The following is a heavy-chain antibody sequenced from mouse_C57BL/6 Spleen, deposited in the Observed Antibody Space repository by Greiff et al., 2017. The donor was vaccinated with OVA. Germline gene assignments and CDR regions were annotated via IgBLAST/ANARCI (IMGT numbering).Heavy chain of an antibody. V-gene: IGHV1-76*01. CDR2: IYPGSGNT. J-gene: IGHJ3*01. D-gene: IGHD1-1*01. CDR1: GYTFTDYY. Sequence: QVQLKQSGAELVRPGASVKLSCKASGYTFTDYYINWVKQRPGQGLEWIARIYPGSGNTYYNEKFKGKATLTADKSSSTAYMQLSSLTSEDSAVYFCARGDYYGSSYGWFAYWGQGTLVTVSA. CDR3: ARGDYYGSSYGWFAY.